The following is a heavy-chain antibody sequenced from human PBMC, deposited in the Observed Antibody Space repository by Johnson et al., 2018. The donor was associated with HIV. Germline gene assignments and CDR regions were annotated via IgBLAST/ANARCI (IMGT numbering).Heavy chain of an antibody. CDR3: AKVNGDYKTDAFDI. V-gene: IGHV3-33*06. J-gene: IGHJ3*02. CDR1: GFTFSSYG. Sequence: QVQLVESGGGVVQPGRSLRLSCAASGFTFSSYGMHWVRQAPGKGLEWVAVIWYDGSNKYYADYVKGRFTISRDNSKNTLYLQMNSLRAEATAVYYCAKVNGDYKTDAFDIWGQGTMVTVSS. CDR2: IWYDGSNK. D-gene: IGHD4-17*01.